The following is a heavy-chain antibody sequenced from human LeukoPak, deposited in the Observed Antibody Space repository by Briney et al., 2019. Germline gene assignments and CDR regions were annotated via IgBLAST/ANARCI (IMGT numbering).Heavy chain of an antibody. CDR3: ARQDIVVVPAATPRNYYYYYGMDV. CDR1: GGSFSGYY. J-gene: IGHJ6*02. V-gene: IGHV4-34*01. D-gene: IGHD2-2*01. Sequence: SETLSLTCAVYGGSFSGYYWSWIRQPPGKGLEWIGEINHSGSINYNPSLKSRVTISVDTSKNQFSLKLSSVTAADTAVYYCARQDIVVVPAATPRNYYYYYGMDVWGQGTTVTVSS. CDR2: INHSGSI.